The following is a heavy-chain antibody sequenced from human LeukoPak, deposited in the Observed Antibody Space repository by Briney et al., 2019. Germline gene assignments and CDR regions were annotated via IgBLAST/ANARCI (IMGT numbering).Heavy chain of an antibody. Sequence: SETLSLTCAVYGGSFSGYYWSWIRQPPGKGLEWIGEINHSGSTNYNPSLKSRVTISVDTSKNQFSLKLSSVTAADTAAYYCARAPFGETMVHTSFDYWGQGTLVTVSS. V-gene: IGHV4-34*01. D-gene: IGHD3-10*01. CDR2: INHSGST. CDR3: ARAPFGETMVHTSFDY. J-gene: IGHJ4*02. CDR1: GGSFSGYY.